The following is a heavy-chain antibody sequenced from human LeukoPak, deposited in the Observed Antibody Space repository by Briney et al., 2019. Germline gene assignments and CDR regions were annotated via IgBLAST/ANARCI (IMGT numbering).Heavy chain of an antibody. V-gene: IGHV4-39*07. Sequence: SETLSLTCTVSGGSISSSSYYWGWIRQPPGKGLEWIGSIYYSGSTYYNPSLKSRVTISVDTSKNQFSLKLSSVTAADTAVYYCARAGYSSSWYISQAWDWFDPWGQGTLVTVSS. CDR1: GGSISSSSYY. D-gene: IGHD6-13*01. CDR2: IYYSGST. CDR3: ARAGYSSSWYISQAWDWFDP. J-gene: IGHJ5*02.